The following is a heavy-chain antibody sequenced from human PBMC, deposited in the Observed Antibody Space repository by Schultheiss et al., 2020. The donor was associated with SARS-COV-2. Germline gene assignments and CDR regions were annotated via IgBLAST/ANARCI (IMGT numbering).Heavy chain of an antibody. V-gene: IGHV4-61*01. CDR1: GGSVSSGSYY. CDR2: IYYSGST. Sequence: SETLSLTCTVSGGSVSSGSYYWSWIRQPPGKGLEWIGYIYYSGSTYYNPSLKSRVVISVDASKDQFSLQLSSVTAADTAVYYCARQRYNWNDDGMDVWGQGTTVTVSS. CDR3: ARQRYNWNDDGMDV. J-gene: IGHJ6*02. D-gene: IGHD1-1*01.